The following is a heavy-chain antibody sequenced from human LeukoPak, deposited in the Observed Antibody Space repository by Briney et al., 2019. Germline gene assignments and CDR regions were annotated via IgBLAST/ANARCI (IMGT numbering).Heavy chain of an antibody. D-gene: IGHD3-22*01. CDR2: IYPGEYDI. CDR1: GYSFSNYW. Sequence: GESLKISCKGSGYSFSNYWIGWVRQMPGKGLEWMGIIYPGEYDIRYSPSFQGQVTISADKSISTAYLQWSSLKASDTAMYYCARAHSYYYDSSGYYYWGQGTLVTVSS. V-gene: IGHV5-51*01. J-gene: IGHJ4*02. CDR3: ARAHSYYYDSSGYYY.